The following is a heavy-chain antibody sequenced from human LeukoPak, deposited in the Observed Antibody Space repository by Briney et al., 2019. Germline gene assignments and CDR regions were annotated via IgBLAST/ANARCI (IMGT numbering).Heavy chain of an antibody. CDR2: IYYSGST. V-gene: IGHV4-34*01. CDR3: ARPVVPAAKGAFDI. J-gene: IGHJ3*02. D-gene: IGHD2-2*01. CDR1: GGSFSGYY. Sequence: SETLSLTCAVYGGSFSGYYWSWIRQPPGKGLEWIGSIYYSGSTYYNPSLKSRVTISVDTSKNQFSLKLSSVTAADTAVYYCARPVVPAAKGAFDIWGQGTMVTVSS.